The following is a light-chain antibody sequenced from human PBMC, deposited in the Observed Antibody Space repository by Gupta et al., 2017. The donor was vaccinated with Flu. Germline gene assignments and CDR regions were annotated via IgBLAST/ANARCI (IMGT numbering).Light chain of an antibody. Sequence: QSALTQPASVSGSPGPSITISCTGTSSDVGGSNYVSWYQQHPGKAPKLIIYDVTNRPSGVSSRFSGSKSGTTASLTITGLEAEDEGDYFCRSYTSTNNFYVFGTGTKVTVL. V-gene: IGLV2-14*01. J-gene: IGLJ1*01. CDR1: SSDVGGSNY. CDR3: RSYTSTNNFYV. CDR2: DVT.